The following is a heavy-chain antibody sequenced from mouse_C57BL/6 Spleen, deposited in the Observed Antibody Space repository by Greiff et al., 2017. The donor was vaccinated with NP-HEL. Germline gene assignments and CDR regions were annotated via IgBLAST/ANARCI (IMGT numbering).Heavy chain of an antibody. J-gene: IGHJ1*03. CDR2: ISYDGSN. D-gene: IGHD1-1*01. CDR3: ARDRGYGSSYGWYFDV. CDR1: GYSITSGYY. V-gene: IGHV3-6*01. Sequence: EVKLLESGPGLVKPSQSLSLPCSVTGYSITSGYYWNWIRQFPGNKLEWMVYISYDGSNNYNPSLKNRISITRDTSKNQFCLKLNSVTTEDTATYDCARDRGYGSSYGWYFDVWGTGTTVTVSS.